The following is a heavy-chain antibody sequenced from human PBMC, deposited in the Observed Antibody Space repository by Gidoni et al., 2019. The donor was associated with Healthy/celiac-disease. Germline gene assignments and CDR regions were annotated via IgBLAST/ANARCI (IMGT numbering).Heavy chain of an antibody. J-gene: IGHJ6*03. CDR1: GYTFTSYG. Sequence: QVQLVQSGAEVKKPGASVKVSCKASGYTFTSYGISWVRQAPGQGLEWMGWISAYNGNTNYAQKLQGRVTMTTDTSTSTAYMELRSLRSDDTAVYYCARDITTVTTPYYYYYMDVWGKGTTVTVSS. CDR3: ARDITTVTTPYYYYYMDV. D-gene: IGHD4-17*01. CDR2: ISAYNGNT. V-gene: IGHV1-18*01.